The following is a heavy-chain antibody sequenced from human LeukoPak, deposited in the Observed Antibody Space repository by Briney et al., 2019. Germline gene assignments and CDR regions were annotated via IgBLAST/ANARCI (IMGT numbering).Heavy chain of an antibody. D-gene: IGHD4-17*01. Sequence: GGSLRLSCAASGFTFRSYWMHWVRQAPGKGRVWVSRINSDGSSTNYADSVKGRFTISRDNAKNTLYLHMNSLRAEDTAVYYCAREMSTVTSLAYWGQGTLVTVSS. CDR1: GFTFRSYW. J-gene: IGHJ4*02. CDR3: AREMSTVTSLAY. V-gene: IGHV3-74*01. CDR2: INSDGSST.